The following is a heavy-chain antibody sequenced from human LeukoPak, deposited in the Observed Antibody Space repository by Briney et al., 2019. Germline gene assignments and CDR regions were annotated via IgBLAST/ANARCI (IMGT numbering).Heavy chain of an antibody. D-gene: IGHD4-11*01. CDR3: AREQYYFDY. CDR1: GGSFSGYY. J-gene: IGHJ4*02. V-gene: IGHV4-34*01. CDR2: INHSGGT. Sequence: SETLSLTCAVYGGSFSGYYWSWIRQPPGKGLEWIGEINHSGGTNYNPSLKSRVTISVDTSKNQFSLKLSSVTAADTAVYYCAREQYYFDYWGQGTLVTVSS.